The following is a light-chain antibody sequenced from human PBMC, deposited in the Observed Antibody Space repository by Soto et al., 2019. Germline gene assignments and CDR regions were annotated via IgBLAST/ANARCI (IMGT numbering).Light chain of an antibody. Sequence: DIVMTQSPDFLPVSLGERATINCKSSQSILYSSNNKNYLAWYQHKPGQPPKLLIYWASTRESGVPDRFTGSGSGTEFTLTISSLQAEDVAVYYCQQYYGAPYTFGQGTKLEIK. V-gene: IGKV4-1*01. CDR3: QQYYGAPYT. CDR2: WAS. J-gene: IGKJ2*01. CDR1: QSILYSSNNKNY.